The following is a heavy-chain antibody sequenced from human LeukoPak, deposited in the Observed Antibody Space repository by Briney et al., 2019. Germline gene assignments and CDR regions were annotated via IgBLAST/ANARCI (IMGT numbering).Heavy chain of an antibody. J-gene: IGHJ4*02. CDR1: GGSFSGYY. Sequence: PSETLSPTCAVYGGSFSGYYWSWIRQPPGKGLEWIREINHSGSTNYNPSLKSRVTISVDTSKNQFSLKLSSVTAADTAVYYCARGSLYCGGDCYGPDYWGQGTLVTVSS. CDR2: INHSGST. CDR3: ARGSLYCGGDCYGPDY. V-gene: IGHV4-34*01. D-gene: IGHD2-21*02.